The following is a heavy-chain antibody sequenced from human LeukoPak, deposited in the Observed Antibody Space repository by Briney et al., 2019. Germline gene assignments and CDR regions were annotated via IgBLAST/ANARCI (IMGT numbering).Heavy chain of an antibody. V-gene: IGHV4-38-2*02. CDR3: ARGSGAIGY. CDR1: GYSISSGYY. D-gene: IGHD3-10*01. J-gene: IGHJ4*02. CDR2: IYHSGST. Sequence: SETLSLTCTVSGYSISSGYYWGWIRQPPGKGLEWIGSIYHSGSTYYNPSLKSRVTISVGTSKNQFPLKLSSVTAADTAVYYCARGSGAIGYWGQGTLVTVSS.